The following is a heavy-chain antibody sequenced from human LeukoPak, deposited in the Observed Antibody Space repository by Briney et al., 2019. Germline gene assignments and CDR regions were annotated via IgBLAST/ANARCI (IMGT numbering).Heavy chain of an antibody. D-gene: IGHD2-2*01. V-gene: IGHV3-21*01. Sequence: PGGSLRLSCAASGSTFSTESMNWVRQAPGKGLEWVASISTTSSYIYYADSVKGRFTISRDNAKNSLYLQMNSLRAEDTAVYYCARGVGHCSSSSCNDYWGQGTLVTVSS. CDR3: ARGVGHCSSSSCNDY. CDR2: ISTTSSYI. J-gene: IGHJ4*02. CDR1: GSTFSTES.